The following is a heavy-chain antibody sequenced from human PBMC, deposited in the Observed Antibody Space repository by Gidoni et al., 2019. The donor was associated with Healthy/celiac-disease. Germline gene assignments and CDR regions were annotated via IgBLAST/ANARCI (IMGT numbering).Heavy chain of an antibody. CDR2: IYSGGST. D-gene: IGHD4-17*01. V-gene: IGHV3-66*01. CDR3: AREYGDYGGWFDP. J-gene: IGHJ5*02. Sequence: EVQLVESGGGLVQPGGSLRLSCAASGFTVSSNYMSWVRQAPGKGREWVSVIYSGGSTYYADSVKGRFTISRDNSKNTLYLQMNSLRAEDTAVYYCAREYGDYGGWFDPWGQGTLVTVSS. CDR1: GFTVSSNY.